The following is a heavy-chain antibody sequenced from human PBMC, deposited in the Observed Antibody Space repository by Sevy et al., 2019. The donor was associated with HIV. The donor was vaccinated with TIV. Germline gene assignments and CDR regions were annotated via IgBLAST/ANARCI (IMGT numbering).Heavy chain of an antibody. V-gene: IGHV4-39*01. Sequence: SETLSLTCTVSGGSISSSSYYWGWIRQPPGKGLEWIGSIYYIGSTYYNPSLKSRVTISVDTSKNQFSLKLSSVTAADTAVYYCARHAPVYYYDSSGYDYWGQGTLVTVSS. D-gene: IGHD3-22*01. CDR1: GGSISSSSYY. J-gene: IGHJ4*02. CDR3: ARHAPVYYYDSSGYDY. CDR2: IYYIGST.